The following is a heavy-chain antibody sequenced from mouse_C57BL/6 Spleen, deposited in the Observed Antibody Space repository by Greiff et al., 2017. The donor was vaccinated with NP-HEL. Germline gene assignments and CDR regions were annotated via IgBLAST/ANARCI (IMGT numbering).Heavy chain of an antibody. CDR1: GFTFSDYY. Sequence: EVQRVESGGGLVQPGGSLKLSCAASGFTFSDYYMYWVRQTPEKRLEWVAYISNGGGSTYYPDTVKGRFTISRDNAKNTLYLQMSRLKSEDTAMYYCARHVRGYFDYCGQGTTLTVSS. J-gene: IGHJ2*01. V-gene: IGHV5-12*01. CDR2: ISNGGGST. CDR3: ARHVRGYFDY.